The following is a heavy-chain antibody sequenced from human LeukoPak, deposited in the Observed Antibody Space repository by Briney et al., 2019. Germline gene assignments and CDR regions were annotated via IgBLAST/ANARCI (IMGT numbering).Heavy chain of an antibody. CDR3: ARGSSRAPYFDY. V-gene: IGHV3-53*01. J-gene: IGHJ4*02. D-gene: IGHD6-13*01. CDR2: IFSGGST. Sequence: PGGSLRLSCAASGLTVSNNYMSWVRQAPGKGLEWVSFIFSGGSTYYADSVKGRFTISRDNSKNTLCLQMNSLRAEDTAVYYCARGSSRAPYFDYWGQGTLVTVSS. CDR1: GLTVSNNY.